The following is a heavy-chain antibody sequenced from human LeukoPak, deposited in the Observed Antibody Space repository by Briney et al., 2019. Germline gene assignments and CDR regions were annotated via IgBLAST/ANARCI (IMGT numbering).Heavy chain of an antibody. CDR3: ARGGYCSGGSCYRVKYFQH. D-gene: IGHD2-15*01. CDR1: GGSISSYY. Sequence: SETLSLTCTVSGGSISSYYWSWIRQPPGKGLEWIGEINHSGSTNYNPSLKSRVTISVDTSKNQFSLKLSSVTAADTAVYYCARGGYCSGGSCYRVKYFQHWGQGTLVTVSS. CDR2: INHSGST. J-gene: IGHJ1*01. V-gene: IGHV4-34*01.